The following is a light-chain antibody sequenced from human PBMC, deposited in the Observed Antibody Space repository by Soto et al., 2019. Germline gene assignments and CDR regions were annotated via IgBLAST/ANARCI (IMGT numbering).Light chain of an antibody. V-gene: IGLV2-14*01. J-gene: IGLJ1*01. CDR1: SSDVGGYNY. Sequence: QSVLTQPVSVSGSPGQSITISCTGTSSDVGGYNYVSWYQQHPGKAPKFMIYDVSNRPSGVSNRFSGSKSGNTASLTISGLQAEEEADYYCCSYTTSNPRQIGFGTGTKVTVL. CDR3: CSYTTSNPRQIG. CDR2: DVS.